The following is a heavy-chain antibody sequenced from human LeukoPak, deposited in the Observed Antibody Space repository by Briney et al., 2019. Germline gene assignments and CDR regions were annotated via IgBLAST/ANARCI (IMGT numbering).Heavy chain of an antibody. J-gene: IGHJ4*02. CDR3: AKGYDILTGYFFDY. D-gene: IGHD3-9*01. Sequence: GGSLRLSCAASGLTFSIYAMSWVRQAPGKGLEWVSSISDTGESTYYVDSAKGRFTISRDNSKNTLYLQMNTLGAEDAALYYCAKGYDILTGYFFDYWGQGTLVTVSS. V-gene: IGHV3-23*01. CDR1: GLTFSIYA. CDR2: ISDTGEST.